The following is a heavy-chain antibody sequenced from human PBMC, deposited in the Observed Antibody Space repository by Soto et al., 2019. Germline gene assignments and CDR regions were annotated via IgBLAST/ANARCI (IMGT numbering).Heavy chain of an antibody. D-gene: IGHD1-26*01. Sequence: EVQLLESGGGLLKPGGSLRLSCAASGFTFSNAWMNWVRHPPGKGLEWVWRIKSKTDGGTTDYAAPVKGRFTISRDDSKKTLYLQMNSLKTEDTAVYYCGSPHSVLNPSSFDYWGQGTLVTVSS. CDR3: GSPHSVLNPSSFDY. CDR1: GFTFSNAW. V-gene: IGHV3-15*07. J-gene: IGHJ4*02. CDR2: IKSKTDGGTT.